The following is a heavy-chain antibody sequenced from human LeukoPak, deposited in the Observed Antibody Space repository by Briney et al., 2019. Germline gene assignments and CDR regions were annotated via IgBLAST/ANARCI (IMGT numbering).Heavy chain of an antibody. D-gene: IGHD1-1*01. Sequence: SETLSLTCAVYGGSFSGYYWSWIRQPPGKGLEWIGEINHSGSTNYNPSLKSRVTISVDTSKNQFSLKLSSVTAADMAVYYCARGYNWYDFRTWVAFDIWGQGTRVTVSS. CDR2: INHSGST. J-gene: IGHJ3*02. CDR1: GGSFSGYY. CDR3: ARGYNWYDFRTWVAFDI. V-gene: IGHV4-34*01.